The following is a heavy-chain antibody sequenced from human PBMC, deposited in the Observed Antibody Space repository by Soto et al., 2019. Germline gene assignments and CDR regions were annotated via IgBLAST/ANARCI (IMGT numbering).Heavy chain of an antibody. V-gene: IGHV4-34*01. Sequence: SETMSLTCAVYVGSFSGYYWSWIRQPPGKGLEWIGEINHSGSTNYNPSLKSRVTISVDTSKNQFSLKLSSVTAADTAVYYCARGVRSRSTKTYYYYYYGMDVWGQGTTVTVSS. CDR2: INHSGST. CDR3: ARGVRSRSTKTYYYYYYGMDV. D-gene: IGHD3-22*01. J-gene: IGHJ6*02. CDR1: VGSFSGYY.